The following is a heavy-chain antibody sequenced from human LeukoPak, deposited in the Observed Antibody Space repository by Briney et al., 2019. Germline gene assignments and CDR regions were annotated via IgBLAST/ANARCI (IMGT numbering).Heavy chain of an antibody. J-gene: IGHJ4*02. CDR3: VREAAYYYDSSGYSLFDY. D-gene: IGHD3-22*01. CDR2: IYHSGST. V-gene: IGHV4-4*02. Sequence: PSGTLSLSCAVSGGSISSGNWWSWVRQPPGKGLEWIGEIYHSGSTNYNPSLKSRVTISVDKSKNQFSLKLSSVTAADTAVYYCVREAAYYYDSSGYSLFDYWGQGTLVTVSS. CDR1: GGSISSGNW.